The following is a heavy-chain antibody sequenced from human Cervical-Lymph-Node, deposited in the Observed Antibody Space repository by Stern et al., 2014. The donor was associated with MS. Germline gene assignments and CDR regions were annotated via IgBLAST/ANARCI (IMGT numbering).Heavy chain of an antibody. CDR3: ARDQGFQLMNS. Sequence: QVQLQESGPGLVRPSGTLSLTCAVSGDSISNDNWWSWVRQPPGKGLEWIGEVYHTGSANYDQSLKSRVTISVDKSKNQFSLRLTSMTAADTAVYYCARDQGFQLMNSWGQGTLVIVSS. J-gene: IGHJ4*02. CDR1: GDSISNDNW. CDR2: VYHTGSA. V-gene: IGHV4-4*02. D-gene: IGHD2-2*01.